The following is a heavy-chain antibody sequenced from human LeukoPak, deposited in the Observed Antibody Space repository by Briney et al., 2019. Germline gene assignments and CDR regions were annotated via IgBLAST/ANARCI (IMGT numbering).Heavy chain of an antibody. CDR1: GFTFSTFW. Sequence: GGSLRLSCTASGFTFSTFWMYWVRQAPGEGPVWVSRINSDGSSTSYADSVRGRFTISRDNAKNSLFLQMNSLRAEDTAVYYCARQSACDIWGQGTMVTVSS. V-gene: IGHV3-74*01. CDR2: INSDGSST. CDR3: ARQSACDI. J-gene: IGHJ3*02.